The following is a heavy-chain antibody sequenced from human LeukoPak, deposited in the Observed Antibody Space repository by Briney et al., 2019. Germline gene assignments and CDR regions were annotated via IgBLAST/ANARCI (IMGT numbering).Heavy chain of an antibody. CDR3: ARDDYGDLALGMDV. J-gene: IGHJ6*02. D-gene: IGHD4-17*01. Sequence: PSETLSLTCAVSGGSISSSNWWSWVRQPPGKGLEWIGEIYHSGSTNYNPSLKSRVTISVDKSKNQFSLKLSSVTAADTAAYYCARDDYGDLALGMDVWGQGTTVTVSS. V-gene: IGHV4-4*02. CDR1: GGSISSSNW. CDR2: IYHSGST.